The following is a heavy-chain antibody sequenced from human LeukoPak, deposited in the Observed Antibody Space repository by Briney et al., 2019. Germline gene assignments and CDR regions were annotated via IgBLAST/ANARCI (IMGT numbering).Heavy chain of an antibody. CDR1: GGSFSGYY. CDR3: ARSSPADY. J-gene: IGHJ4*02. Sequence: SETLSLTCAVYGGSFSGYYWSWIRQPPGKGLEWIGEINHSGSTNYNPSLKSRVTISVDTSKNQFSLKLSSVTAADTAVYYCARSSPADYWGQGTLVTVSS. V-gene: IGHV4-34*01. D-gene: IGHD2-2*01. CDR2: INHSGST.